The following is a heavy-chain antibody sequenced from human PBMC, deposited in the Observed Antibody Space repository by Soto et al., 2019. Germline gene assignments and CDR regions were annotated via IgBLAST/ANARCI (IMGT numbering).Heavy chain of an antibody. Sequence: QVQLHESGPGLVKPSETLSLTCTVSGGSITNYYCSWFRQPPGKGLEWIGYIQYNGYSAYNLSLKRRVTMSMDTSKTQFSLMLGPATAPDTAVYYCARHGFGSLHGLVDVWGQGTTVIVSS. CDR1: GGSITNYY. CDR3: ARHGFGSLHGLVDV. J-gene: IGHJ6*02. CDR2: IQYNGYS. V-gene: IGHV4-59*08. D-gene: IGHD3-10*01.